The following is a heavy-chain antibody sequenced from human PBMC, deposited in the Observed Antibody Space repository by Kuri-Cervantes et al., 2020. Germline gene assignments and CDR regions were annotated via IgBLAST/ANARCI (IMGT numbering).Heavy chain of an antibody. CDR3: TTDIDFLYCTGGVCYLTRGDY. CDR2: IKSKTDGGTT. V-gene: IGHV3-15*01. CDR1: GFTFSNAW. D-gene: IGHD2-8*02. J-gene: IGHJ4*02. Sequence: GESLKISCAASGFTFSNAWMSWVRQAPGKGLEWVGRIKSKTDGGTTDYAAPVKGRFTISRDDSKNTLYLQMNSLKTEDTAVYYCTTDIDFLYCTGGVCYLTRGDYWGQGTLVTRLL.